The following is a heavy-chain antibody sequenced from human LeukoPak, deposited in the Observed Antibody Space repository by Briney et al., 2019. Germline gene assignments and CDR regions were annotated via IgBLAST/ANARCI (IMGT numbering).Heavy chain of an antibody. J-gene: IGHJ6*02. CDR2: ISYDGSNE. V-gene: IGHV3-30*18. Sequence: QSGGSLRLSCAASGFTFSSYGMHWVRQAPGKGLEWVAVISYDGSNEYYADSVKGRFTISRDNSKNTLYLQMNSLRAEDTAVYYCAKASGSSGWYEGMAVWGQGTTVTVSS. CDR3: AKASGSSGWYEGMAV. CDR1: GFTFSSYG. D-gene: IGHD6-19*01.